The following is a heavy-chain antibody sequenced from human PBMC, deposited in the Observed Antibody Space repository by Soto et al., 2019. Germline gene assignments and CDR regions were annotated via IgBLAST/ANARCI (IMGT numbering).Heavy chain of an antibody. CDR1: GGSISSYY. Sequence: SETLSLTCTVSGGSISSYYWSWIRQPPGKGLEWIGYIYYSGSTNYNPSLKSRVTISVDTSKNQFSPKLSSVTAADTAVYYCARGSQDIVVVPAANNWFDPWGQGTLVTVSS. J-gene: IGHJ5*02. D-gene: IGHD2-2*01. CDR3: ARGSQDIVVVPAANNWFDP. V-gene: IGHV4-59*01. CDR2: IYYSGST.